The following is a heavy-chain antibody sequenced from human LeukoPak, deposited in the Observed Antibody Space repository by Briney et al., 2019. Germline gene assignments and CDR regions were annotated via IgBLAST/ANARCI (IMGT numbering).Heavy chain of an antibody. J-gene: IGHJ4*02. CDR3: ASAPLNGDYFDY. Sequence: GGSLRLSCAASGFTFSSYRMIWVRQAPGKGLEWVSYISSSSSTIYYADSVKGRFTISRDNAKNSLYLQMNSLRDEDTAVYYCASAPLNGDYFDYWGQGALVTVSS. D-gene: IGHD4-17*01. CDR1: GFTFSSYR. CDR2: ISSSSSTI. V-gene: IGHV3-48*02.